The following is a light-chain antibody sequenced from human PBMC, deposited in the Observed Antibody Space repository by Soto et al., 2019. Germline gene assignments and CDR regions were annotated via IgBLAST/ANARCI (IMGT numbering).Light chain of an antibody. V-gene: IGKV3-20*01. J-gene: IGKJ2*02. Sequence: EIVLTQSPGTLSLSPGERATLSCRASQSVSSSYLAWYQQKPGQAPRLLIYGESSRATGIPDRFSGSGSGTDFTLTISRLEPEDFAVYYCQQYGSSPCTFGQGTKLVIK. CDR2: GES. CDR1: QSVSSSY. CDR3: QQYGSSPCT.